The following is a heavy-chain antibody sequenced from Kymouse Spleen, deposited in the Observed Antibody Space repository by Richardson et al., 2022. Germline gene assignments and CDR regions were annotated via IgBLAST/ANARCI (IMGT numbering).Heavy chain of an antibody. CDR1: GFTFSSYW. V-gene: IGHV3-7*01. J-gene: IGHJ6*02. Sequence: EVQLVESGGGLVQPGGSLRLSCAASGFTFSSYWMSWVRQAPGKGLEWVANIKQDGSEKYYVDSVKGRFTISRDNAKNSLYLQMNSLRAEDTAVYYCAREDSYGYDYYYYYGMDVWGQGTTVTVSS. D-gene: IGHD5-18,IGHD5-18*01. CDR3: AREDSYGYDYYYYYGMDV. CDR2: IKQDGSEK.